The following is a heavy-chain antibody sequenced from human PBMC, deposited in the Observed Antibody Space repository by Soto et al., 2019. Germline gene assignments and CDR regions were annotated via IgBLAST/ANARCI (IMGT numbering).Heavy chain of an antibody. V-gene: IGHV4-31*03. CDR2: VYHTGAT. J-gene: IGHJ5*02. CDR3: AREGHSSWEWLDP. CDR1: GDPLSYGGYY. Sequence: QVQLQESGPGLVEPSQTLSLVCSVSGDPLSYGGYYWSWVRQSPGKALERIGFVYHTGATYYHPVPGGRVKMAVEIAKNEFSLKLTSVTAADTATYYCAREGHSSWEWLDPWGQGILVTVSS. D-gene: IGHD1-26*01.